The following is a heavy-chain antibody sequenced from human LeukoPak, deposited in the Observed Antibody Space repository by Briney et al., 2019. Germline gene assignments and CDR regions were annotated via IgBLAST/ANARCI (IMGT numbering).Heavy chain of an antibody. Sequence: PGGSLRLSCAASGFTFSNYWMSWVRQAPGKGLEWVSSISSSSSYIYYADSVKGRFTISRDNAKNSLYLQMNSLRAEDTAVYYCATSGKVATDYWGQGTLVTVSS. CDR3: ATSGKVATDY. D-gene: IGHD5-12*01. V-gene: IGHV3-21*01. CDR1: GFTFSNYW. J-gene: IGHJ4*02. CDR2: ISSSSSYI.